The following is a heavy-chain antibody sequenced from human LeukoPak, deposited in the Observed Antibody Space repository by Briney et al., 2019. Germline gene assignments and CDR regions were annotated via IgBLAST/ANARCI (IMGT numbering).Heavy chain of an antibody. D-gene: IGHD4-17*01. Sequence: ASVKVSCKAYGYTFTGHYVHWVRQVPGHALEWLGWINPRNGDTKFEQKFQGRVSMTRDTSIRTTYMELSGLKSDDTAIYYCARDRYGDIFQHWGQGTLVTVSS. CDR1: GYTFTGHY. V-gene: IGHV1-2*02. J-gene: IGHJ1*01. CDR3: ARDRYGDIFQH. CDR2: INPRNGDT.